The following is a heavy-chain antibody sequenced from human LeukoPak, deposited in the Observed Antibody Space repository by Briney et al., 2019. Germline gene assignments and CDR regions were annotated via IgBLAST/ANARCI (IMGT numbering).Heavy chain of an antibody. J-gene: IGHJ4*02. V-gene: IGHV3-7*01. CDR1: GFTFSSYA. CDR2: IKQDGSEK. D-gene: IGHD1-26*01. Sequence: PGGSLRLSCAASGFTFSSYAMTWVRQAPGKGLEWVANIKQDGSEKYYVDSVKGRFTISRDNAKNSLFLQMNSLRAEDTAVYYCARSGKWEPYDYWGQGTLVTVSS. CDR3: ARSGKWEPYDY.